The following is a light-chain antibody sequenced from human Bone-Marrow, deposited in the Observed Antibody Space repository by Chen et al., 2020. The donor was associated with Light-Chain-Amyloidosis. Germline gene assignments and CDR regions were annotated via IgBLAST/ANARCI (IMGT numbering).Light chain of an antibody. CDR1: QGISSY. CDR3: QQLNSYPSLT. Sequence: DIQLTQSPSFLSASVGDRVTITCRASQGISSYLAWYHQKPGKAPKLLVYAASTLQSGVPSRFSGSQSGTDFTLAISSLPPEDFATYYCQQLNSYPSLTFGGGTKVEIK. V-gene: IGKV1-9*01. CDR2: AAS. J-gene: IGKJ4*01.